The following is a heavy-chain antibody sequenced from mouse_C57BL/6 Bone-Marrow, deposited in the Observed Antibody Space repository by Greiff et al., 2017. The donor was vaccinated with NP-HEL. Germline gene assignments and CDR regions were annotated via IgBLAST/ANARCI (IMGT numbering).Heavy chain of an antibody. CDR3: ARSNNWDNYYAMDY. D-gene: IGHD4-1*01. J-gene: IGHJ4*01. V-gene: IGHV1-54*01. CDR2: INPGSGGT. Sequence: VQRVESGAELVRPGTSVKVSCKASGYAFTNYLIEWVKQRPGQGLEWIGVINPGSGGTNYNEKFKGKATLTADKSSSTAYMQLSSLTSEDSAVYFCARSNNWDNYYAMDYWGQGTSVTVSS. CDR1: GYAFTNYL.